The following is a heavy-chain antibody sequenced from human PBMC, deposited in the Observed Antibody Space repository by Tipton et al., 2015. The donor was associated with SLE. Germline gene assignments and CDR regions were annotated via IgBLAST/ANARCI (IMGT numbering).Heavy chain of an antibody. CDR2: ISAYNGNT. CDR1: GYTFITYD. J-gene: IGHJ3*02. Sequence: QLVQSGAEVKKPGESLKISCKASGYTFITYDITWVRQAPGQGLEWMGWISAYNGNTYYAQKLQGRVTMTTDTSTGTAYMELRSLRSDDTAILDCARHVDTPLVYAFDIWGQGTMLTVSS. CDR3: ARHVDTPLVYAFDI. D-gene: IGHD5-18*01. V-gene: IGHV1-18*01.